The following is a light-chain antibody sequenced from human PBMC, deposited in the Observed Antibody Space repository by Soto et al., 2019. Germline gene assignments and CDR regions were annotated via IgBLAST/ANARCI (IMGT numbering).Light chain of an antibody. J-gene: IGKJ4*01. CDR2: AAS. CDR3: QQSYSSPLT. V-gene: IGKV1-39*01. Sequence: DIQMTQSPASLSASVGDRVPITCRASQTITHYLNWYQQKPGEAPKLLIYAASSLQSGVPSRFSGTESGADFSLTISGLQPEDVATYYCQQSYSSPLTFGGGTKVDIK. CDR1: QTITHY.